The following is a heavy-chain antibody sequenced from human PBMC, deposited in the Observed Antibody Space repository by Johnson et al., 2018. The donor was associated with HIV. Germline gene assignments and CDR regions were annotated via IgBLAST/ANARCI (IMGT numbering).Heavy chain of an antibody. CDR2: IKQDGSEK. CDR3: AKAMDSSGWYDAFDI. J-gene: IGHJ3*02. V-gene: IGHV3-7*05. D-gene: IGHD6-19*01. Sequence: EVQLVESGGGLVQPGGSLRLSCAASGFTFSSYWMSWVRQAPGKGLEWVANIKQDGSEKYYVDSVKGRFTISRDNAKNSLYLQMNSLRAEDTALYYCAKAMDSSGWYDAFDIWGQGTMVTVSS. CDR1: GFTFSSYW.